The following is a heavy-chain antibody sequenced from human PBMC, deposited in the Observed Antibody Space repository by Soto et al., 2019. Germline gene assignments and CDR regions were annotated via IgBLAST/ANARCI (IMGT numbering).Heavy chain of an antibody. CDR3: ERQHGPPTSENWFDP. CDR2: ISTYSGDT. V-gene: IGHV1-18*01. CDR1: GYTFFTYD. J-gene: IGHJ5*02. D-gene: IGHD4-17*01. Sequence: QVHLVQSGVEVKTPGASVKVSCQASGYTFFTYDISWVRQAPGQGLEWMGWISTYSGDTKYAQKFPGRVTMTTDTSKTTAYLELRSLRSDATAVYYCERQHGPPTSENWFDPWGQGTLVPVSS.